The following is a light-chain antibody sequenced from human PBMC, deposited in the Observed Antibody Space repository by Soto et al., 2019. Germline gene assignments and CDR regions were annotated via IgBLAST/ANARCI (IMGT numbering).Light chain of an antibody. CDR1: QSVLHSSNNKNY. J-gene: IGKJ5*01. Sequence: DIVLTQSPDSLAVSLGERATINCKSSQSVLHSSNNKNYLAWYQQKAGQPPKLLIYWASTRESGVPDRFSGSGSATDFTLTIGSLQAEDVAVYYCQQYYSDPPITFGQGTRLEIK. CDR3: QQYYSDPPIT. CDR2: WAS. V-gene: IGKV4-1*01.